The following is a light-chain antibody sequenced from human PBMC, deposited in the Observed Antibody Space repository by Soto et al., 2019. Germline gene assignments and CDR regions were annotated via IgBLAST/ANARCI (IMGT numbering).Light chain of an antibody. CDR2: DAS. CDR3: QQRSNWPHVT. Sequence: EIVLTQSPATLSLSPGERATLSCRASQSVSSYLAWYQQKPGQAPRLLIYDASNRATGIPARFSGSGSGTDFTLPISSLEPEDLEICDCQQRSNWPHVTFGGGTKVEIK. J-gene: IGKJ4*01. V-gene: IGKV3-11*01. CDR1: QSVSSY.